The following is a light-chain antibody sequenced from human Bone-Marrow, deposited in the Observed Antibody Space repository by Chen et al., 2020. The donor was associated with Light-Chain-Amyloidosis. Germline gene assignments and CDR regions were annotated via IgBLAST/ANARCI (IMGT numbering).Light chain of an antibody. CDR2: DDS. V-gene: IGLV3-21*02. CDR1: KVGCTS. J-gene: IGLJ3*02. Sequence: SYVLTQPSSVSVAPGQTATIACGGHKVGCTSVHWYQQTPGQAPLLVVYDDSDRPSGIPGRLSGSNSGNTATLAISRVEAGDEAGYYCQVWDRSSDRPVFGGGTKLTVL. CDR3: QVWDRSSDRPV.